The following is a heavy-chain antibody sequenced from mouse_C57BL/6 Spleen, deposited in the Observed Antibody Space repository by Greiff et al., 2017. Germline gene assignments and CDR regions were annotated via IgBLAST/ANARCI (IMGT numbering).Heavy chain of an antibody. CDR2: IDPSDSYT. Sequence: QVQLQQPGAELVMPGASVKLSCKASGYTFTSYWMHWVKQRPGQGLEWIGEIDPSDSYTNYNQKFKGKSTLTVDKSSSTAYMQLSSLTSKDSAVYYCARSGTGHFDYWGQGTTLTVSS. V-gene: IGHV1-69*01. CDR1: GYTFTSYW. J-gene: IGHJ2*01. D-gene: IGHD4-1*01. CDR3: ARSGTGHFDY.